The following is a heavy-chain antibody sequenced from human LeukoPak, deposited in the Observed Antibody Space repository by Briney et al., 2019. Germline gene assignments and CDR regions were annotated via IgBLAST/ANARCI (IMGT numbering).Heavy chain of an antibody. Sequence: SETLSLTCTVSGGSISSSSYYWGWIRQPPGKGLEWIGSIYYSGSTYYNPSLKSRVTISVDTSKNQFSLKLTSVTAADTAVYYCARANSYDSSGHYYKFGYWGQGTLVTVSS. CDR1: GGSISSSSYY. V-gene: IGHV4-39*07. CDR3: ARANSYDSSGHYYKFGY. D-gene: IGHD3-22*01. J-gene: IGHJ4*02. CDR2: IYYSGST.